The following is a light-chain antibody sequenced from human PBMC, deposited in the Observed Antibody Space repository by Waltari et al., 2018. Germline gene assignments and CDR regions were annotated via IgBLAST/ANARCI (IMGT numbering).Light chain of an antibody. CDR1: QTLRTTY. Sequence: EIVLTQSPGTLSLSPGERATLSCRASQTLRTTYLAWYQQKPGQAPTLLIYGASSRATGIPDRFSGSGSGTDFSLTISSLEPEDFAVYYCQQYDISPLTFGGGTKVEIK. V-gene: IGKV3-20*01. J-gene: IGKJ4*01. CDR3: QQYDISPLT. CDR2: GAS.